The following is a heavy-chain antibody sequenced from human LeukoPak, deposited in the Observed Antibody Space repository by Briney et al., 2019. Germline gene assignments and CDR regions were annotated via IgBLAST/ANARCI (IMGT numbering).Heavy chain of an antibody. CDR1: GGSISSGGYY. CDR3: ARVMKVRRFLEWLLFFDY. J-gene: IGHJ4*02. Sequence: SQTLSLTCTVSGGSISSGGYYWSWIRQHPGKGLEWIGYIYYSGSTYYNPSLKSRVTISVDTSKNQFSLKLSSVTAADTAVYYCARVMKVRRFLEWLLFFDYWGQGTLVTVSS. V-gene: IGHV4-31*03. CDR2: IYYSGST. D-gene: IGHD3-3*01.